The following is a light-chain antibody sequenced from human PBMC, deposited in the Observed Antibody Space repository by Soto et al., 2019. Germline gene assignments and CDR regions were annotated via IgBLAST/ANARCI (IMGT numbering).Light chain of an antibody. Sequence: QSALTQPASVSGSPGQSITISCTGTSSDVGSYNLVSWYQQHPGKAPKLVIYEGSKRPSGVSNRFSGSKSGNTASLTISGLQAEDEGDYYCCSYAGSSTYVFGTGTKLTVL. CDR3: CSYAGSSTYV. CDR1: SSDVGSYNL. V-gene: IGLV2-23*01. CDR2: EGS. J-gene: IGLJ1*01.